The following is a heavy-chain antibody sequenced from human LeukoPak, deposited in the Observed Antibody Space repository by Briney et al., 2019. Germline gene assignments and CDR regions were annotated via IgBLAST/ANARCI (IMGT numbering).Heavy chain of an antibody. V-gene: IGHV4-34*01. CDR1: GGSFSGYY. Sequence: SETLSLTCAVYGGSFSGYYWSWIRQPPGKGLEWIGEINHSGSTNYNPSLKSRVTISVDTSKNQFSLKLSSVTAADTAVYYCARQAVVPAAMMGYYYYYGMDVWGQGTTVTVSS. CDR2: INHSGST. J-gene: IGHJ6*02. CDR3: ARQAVVPAAMMGYYYYYGMDV. D-gene: IGHD2-2*01.